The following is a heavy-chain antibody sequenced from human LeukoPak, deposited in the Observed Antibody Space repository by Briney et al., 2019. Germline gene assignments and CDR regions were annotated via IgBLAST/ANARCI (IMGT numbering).Heavy chain of an antibody. V-gene: IGHV3-23*01. CDR2: ISGSGGST. Sequence: GGSLRLSCAASGFTFSSYAMSWVRQAPGKGLEWVSAISGSGGSTYYADSVKGRFTISRDNSKNTLYLQMNSLRAEDTAVYYCARDDDFWSGYPPPYFDSWGQGTLVTVSS. CDR3: ARDDDFWSGYPPPYFDS. J-gene: IGHJ4*02. D-gene: IGHD3-3*01. CDR1: GFTFSSYA.